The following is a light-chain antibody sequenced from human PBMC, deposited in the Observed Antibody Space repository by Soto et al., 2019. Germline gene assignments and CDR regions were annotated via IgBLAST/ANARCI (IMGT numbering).Light chain of an antibody. J-gene: IGLJ2*01. CDR3: SSYAGSNNHVV. CDR1: SSDVGGYNY. Sequence: QSALTQPPSASGSPGQSVTISCTGTSSDVGGYNYVSWYQQHPGKAPKLMIYEVSKRPSGVPGRFSGSKSGNTASLTVSGLQAEDEADCYCSSYAGSNNHVVFGGGTKVTVL. CDR2: EVS. V-gene: IGLV2-8*01.